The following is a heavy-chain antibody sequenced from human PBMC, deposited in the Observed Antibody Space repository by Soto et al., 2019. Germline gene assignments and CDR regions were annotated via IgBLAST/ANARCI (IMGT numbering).Heavy chain of an antibody. CDR2: IFPDGST. CDR3: ARRALPHAFVDY. D-gene: IGHD2-15*01. J-gene: IGHJ4*02. V-gene: IGHV3-66*01. CDR1: GFTVSSNY. Sequence: EVQLMESGGGLVQPGGSLSLSYTVSGFTVSSNYMNWVRQAPGKGLEWVSVIFPDGSTYYTDSVRDRFTISRDNSKNTVYLQMNSLRAEDTAVYFCARRALPHAFVDYWGQGTLVTVSS.